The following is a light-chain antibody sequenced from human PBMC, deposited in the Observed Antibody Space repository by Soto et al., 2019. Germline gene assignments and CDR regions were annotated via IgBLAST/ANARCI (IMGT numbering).Light chain of an antibody. V-gene: IGKV1-5*03. CDR2: KAS. Sequence: DIQMTQSPYTLSASVGDRVTVTCRASQSISTWLAWYQQKPGKAPKLLIYKASSLEGGVPSRFGGSGSGTLFNIPISSLHPDDFATYYCQQYNTYPLTFGGGTTVDIK. CDR3: QQYNTYPLT. CDR1: QSISTW. J-gene: IGKJ4*01.